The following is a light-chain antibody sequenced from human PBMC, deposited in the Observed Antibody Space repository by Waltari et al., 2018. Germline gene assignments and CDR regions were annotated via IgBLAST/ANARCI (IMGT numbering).Light chain of an antibody. Sequence: QSALTQPPSASGSPGQSVTISCTGTSSDVGGYNYVSWYQQHPGKAPKLMIYEVSQRPSGVPDRVSGSKSGDTASLTVSGLQAEDEADYYCSSFAGTNNFVVFGGGTKLTV. CDR3: SSFAGTNNFVV. CDR1: SSDVGGYNY. CDR2: EVS. V-gene: IGLV2-8*01. J-gene: IGLJ2*01.